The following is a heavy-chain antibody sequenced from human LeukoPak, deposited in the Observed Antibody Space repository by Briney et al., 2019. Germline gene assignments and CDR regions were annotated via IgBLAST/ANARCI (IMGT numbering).Heavy chain of an antibody. J-gene: IGHJ2*01. CDR3: ARVRQYYDILTGYSSRYFDL. V-gene: IGHV4-59*01. CDR2: IYYSGST. CDR1: GGPISSYY. D-gene: IGHD3-9*01. Sequence: SETLSLTCTVSGGPISSYYWSWIRQPPGKGLEWIGYIYYSGSTNYNPPLKSRVTISVDTSKNQFSLKLSSVTAADTAVYYCARVRQYYDILTGYSSRYFDLWGRGTLVTVSS.